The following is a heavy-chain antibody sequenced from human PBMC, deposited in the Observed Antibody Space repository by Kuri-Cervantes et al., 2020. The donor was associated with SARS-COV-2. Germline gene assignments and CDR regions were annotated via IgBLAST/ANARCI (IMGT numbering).Heavy chain of an antibody. J-gene: IGHJ6*02. D-gene: IGHD3-10*01. CDR3: ARGMVRGLIQSYYYGMDV. CDR2: INPNSGGT. Sequence: ASVKVSCKASGYTFSDYYMYWVRQAPGQGLEWMGWINPNSGGTNYAQKFQGWVTMTRDTSSTGYMELGRLRSDDTAVYYCARGMVRGLIQSYYYGMDVWGQGTTVTDSS. V-gene: IGHV1-2*04. CDR1: GYTFSDYY.